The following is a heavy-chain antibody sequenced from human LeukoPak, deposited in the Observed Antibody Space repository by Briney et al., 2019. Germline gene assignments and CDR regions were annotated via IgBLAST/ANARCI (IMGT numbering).Heavy chain of an antibody. CDR1: GYTFTSYG. CDR3: ALVEAAAADAFDI. V-gene: IGHV1-18*01. D-gene: IGHD2-2*01. Sequence: ASVKVSCKASGYTFTSYGISWVRQAPGQGLEWMGWISAYNGNTNYAQKLQGRVTMTTDTSTSTVYMELRSLRSDDTAVYYCALVEAAAADAFDIWGQGTMVTVSS. J-gene: IGHJ3*02. CDR2: ISAYNGNT.